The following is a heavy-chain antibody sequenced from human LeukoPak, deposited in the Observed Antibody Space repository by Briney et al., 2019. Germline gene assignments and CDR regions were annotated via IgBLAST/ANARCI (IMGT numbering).Heavy chain of an antibody. CDR1: GYTFTGYY. CDR3: ARLSDYDSSGYYYDDYFDY. J-gene: IGHJ4*02. V-gene: IGHV1-2*02. D-gene: IGHD3-22*01. Sequence: ASVKVSCKASGYTFTGYYMHWVRQAPGQGLEWMGWINPNSGGTNYAQKFQGRVTMTRDTSISTAYMELSRLRSDDTAVYYCARLSDYDSSGYYYDDYFDYWGQGTLVTVSS. CDR2: INPNSGGT.